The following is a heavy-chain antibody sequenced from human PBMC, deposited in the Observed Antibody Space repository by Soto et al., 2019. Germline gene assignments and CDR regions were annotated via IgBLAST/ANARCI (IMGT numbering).Heavy chain of an antibody. V-gene: IGHV3-23*01. CDR1: GFTFSSYA. D-gene: IGHD2-2*01. J-gene: IGHJ4*02. Sequence: VQLLECGGGLIQPGGSLRLSGAASGFTFSSYAMSWVRQAPGKGLEWVSAISGSGGSTYYADSVKGRFTISRDNSKNTLYLQMNSLRAQDTAVYYCASDIVVVPAAISRHNFDYWGQGTLVTVSS. CDR3: ASDIVVVPAAISRHNFDY. CDR2: ISGSGGST.